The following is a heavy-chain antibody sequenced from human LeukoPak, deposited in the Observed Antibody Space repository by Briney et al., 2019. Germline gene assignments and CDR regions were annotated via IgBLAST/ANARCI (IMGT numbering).Heavy chain of an antibody. Sequence: GGSLRLSCAASGFTFSSYGMHWVRQVPGKGLEWVSGISGSGSSTYSADSVKGRFTISRDNSNNTLYLQMNSLRAEDTALYYCAKAKITLIVVANPNSGALDIWGQGTMVTVSS. CDR3: AKAKITLIVVANPNSGALDI. CDR1: GFTFSSYG. V-gene: IGHV3-23*01. J-gene: IGHJ3*02. CDR2: ISGSGSST. D-gene: IGHD3-22*01.